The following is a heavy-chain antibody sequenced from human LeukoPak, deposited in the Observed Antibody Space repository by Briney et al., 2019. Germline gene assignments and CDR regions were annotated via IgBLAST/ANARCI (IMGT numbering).Heavy chain of an antibody. J-gene: IGHJ4*02. V-gene: IGHV4-31*03. CDR1: GGSISSGGYY. D-gene: IGHD3-9*01. CDR3: AWGGGYDILTGYHHKSFDY. CDR2: IYYSGST. Sequence: PSETLSLTCTVSGGSISSGGYYWSWIRQHPGKGLEWIGYIYYSGSTYYNPSLKSRVTISVDTSKNQFSLKLSSVTAADAAVYYCAWGGGYDILTGYHHKSFDYWGQGTLVTVSS.